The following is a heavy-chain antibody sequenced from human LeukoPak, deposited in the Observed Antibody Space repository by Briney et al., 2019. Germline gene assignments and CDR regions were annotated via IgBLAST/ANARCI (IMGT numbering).Heavy chain of an antibody. CDR1: GFTFSSYS. CDR3: ARGARGYSYGGYYYGMDV. CDR2: ISSSSSYI. D-gene: IGHD5-18*01. J-gene: IGHJ6*04. V-gene: IGHV3-21*01. Sequence: GGSLRLSCAASGFTFSSYSLNWVRQAPGKGLEWVSSISSSSSYIYYADSVKGRFTISTDNAKNSLYLQMNSLRAEDTAVYYCARGARGYSYGGYYYGMDVWGKGTTVTVSS.